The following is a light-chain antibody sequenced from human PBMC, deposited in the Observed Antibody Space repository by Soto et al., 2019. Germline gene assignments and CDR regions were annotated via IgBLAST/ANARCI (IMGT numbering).Light chain of an antibody. Sequence: EIVLTQSPATLSLSPGERATLSCRASQSVSSYLAWYQQKPGQAPRLLIYGASNRATGIPARLSGSGSGTDFTLTISSLEPEDFAVYYCQHRGKWPRTFGQGTKLEIK. CDR1: QSVSSY. J-gene: IGKJ2*01. CDR2: GAS. CDR3: QHRGKWPRT. V-gene: IGKV3-11*01.